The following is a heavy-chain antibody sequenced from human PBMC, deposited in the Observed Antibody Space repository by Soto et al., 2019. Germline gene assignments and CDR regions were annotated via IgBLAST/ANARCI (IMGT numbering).Heavy chain of an antibody. J-gene: IGHJ4*02. CDR1: GGSISSYY. Sequence: LSLTCTVSGGSISSYYWSWIRQPPGKGLEWIGYIYYSGSTNYNPSLKSRVTISVDTSKNQFSLKLSSVTAADTAVYYCARGLVVDKLYFDYWGQGTLITVSS. CDR3: ARGLVVDKLYFDY. V-gene: IGHV4-59*01. D-gene: IGHD2-15*01. CDR2: IYYSGST.